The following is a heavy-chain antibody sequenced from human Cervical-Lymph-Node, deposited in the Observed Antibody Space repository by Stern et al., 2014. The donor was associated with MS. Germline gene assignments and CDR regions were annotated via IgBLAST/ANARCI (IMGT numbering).Heavy chain of an antibody. J-gene: IGHJ4*02. CDR1: GYTFTSYG. D-gene: IGHD6-13*01. Sequence: MQLVESGAEVKKPGASVKVSCKASGYTFTSYGISWVRQAPGQGLEWMGWISAYNGNTNYAQKLQGRVTMTTDTSTSTAYMELRSLRSDDTAVYYCAREQGRYSSLHVPDYWGQGTLVTVSS. V-gene: IGHV1-18*04. CDR2: ISAYNGNT. CDR3: AREQGRYSSLHVPDY.